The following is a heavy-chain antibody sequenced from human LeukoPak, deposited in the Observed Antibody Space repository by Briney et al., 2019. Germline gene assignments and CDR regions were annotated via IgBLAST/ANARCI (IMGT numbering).Heavy chain of an antibody. V-gene: IGHV3-23*03. D-gene: IGHD1-1*01. CDR3: ASTTRGGTYYYYMDV. Sequence: GGSLRLSCAASGFTFSSYAMSWVRQAPGKGLEWVSVIYSGGSAYYADSVKGRFTVSRDNSKNTLYLQMNSLRAEDTAVYFCASTTRGGTYYYYMDVWGKGTTVTISS. CDR1: GFTFSSYA. CDR2: IYSGGSA. J-gene: IGHJ6*03.